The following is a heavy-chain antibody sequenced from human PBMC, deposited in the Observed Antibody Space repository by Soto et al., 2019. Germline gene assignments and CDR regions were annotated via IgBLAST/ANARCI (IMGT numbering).Heavy chain of an antibody. J-gene: IGHJ4*02. CDR1: GYTFTCYY. CDR2: INPNSGGT. V-gene: IGHV1-2*04. CDR3: TQDIDSSGYYSDY. Sequence: GASVKVSCKASGYTFTCYYMHWVRQAPGQGLEWMGWINPNSGGTNYAQKFQGWVTMTRDTSISTAYMELSRLRSEDTAVYYCTQDIDSSGYYSDYWGQGTLVTVSS. D-gene: IGHD3-22*01.